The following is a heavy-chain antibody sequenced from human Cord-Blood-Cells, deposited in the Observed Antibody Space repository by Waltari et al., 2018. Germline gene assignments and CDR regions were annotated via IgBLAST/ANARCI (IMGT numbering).Heavy chain of an antibody. CDR2: INHSGST. D-gene: IGHD5-18*01. V-gene: IGHV4-34*01. CDR3: ARGQLWAAPDY. Sequence: QVQLQQWGAGLLKPSETLSLTCAVYGGSFSGYYWTWIRQPRGKGLEWIGEINHSGSTNYNPSLKSRVTISVDTSKNQFSLKLSSVTAADTAVYYCARGQLWAAPDYWGQGTLVTVSS. CDR1: GGSFSGYY. J-gene: IGHJ4*02.